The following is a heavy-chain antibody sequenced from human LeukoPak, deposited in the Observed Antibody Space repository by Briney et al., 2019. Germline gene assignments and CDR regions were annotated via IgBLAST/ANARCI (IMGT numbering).Heavy chain of an antibody. V-gene: IGHV4-61*02. Sequence: SETLSLTCTVSGGSISSGSYYWSWIRQPAGKGLEWIGRIYTSGSTNYNPSLKSRVTIPVDTSKNQFSLKLSSVTAADTAVYYCASGYYYRNDSWGQGTLVTVSS. CDR1: GGSISSGSYY. D-gene: IGHD3-22*01. J-gene: IGHJ4*02. CDR2: IYTSGST. CDR3: ASGYYYRNDS.